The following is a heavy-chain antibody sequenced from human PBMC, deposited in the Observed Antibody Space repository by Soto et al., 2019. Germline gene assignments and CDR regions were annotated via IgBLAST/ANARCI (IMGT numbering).Heavy chain of an antibody. CDR2: IYYSGST. V-gene: IGHV4-30-4*01. CDR3: ASYYYDSSGSGI. Sequence: TLSLSCTVSGGSISSGDYYWSWIRQPPGKGLEWIGYIYYSGSTYYNPSLKSRVTISVDTSKNQFSLKLSSVTAADTAVYYCASYYYDSSGSGIWGQGTLVTVSS. D-gene: IGHD3-22*01. CDR1: GGSISSGDYY. J-gene: IGHJ4*02.